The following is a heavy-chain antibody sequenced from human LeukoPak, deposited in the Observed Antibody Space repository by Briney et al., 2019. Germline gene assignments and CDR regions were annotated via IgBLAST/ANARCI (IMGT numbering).Heavy chain of an antibody. J-gene: IGHJ6*02. CDR2: IKQEGSEK. CDR1: GFTFSSYW. D-gene: IGHD1-26*01. CDR3: ARERVGASMDV. Sequence: PGGSLRLSCAASGFTFSSYWMSWVRQAPGKGLEWVANIKQEGSEKYYVDSVKGRFTISRDNAKNSLYLQMNSLRAEDTAVYYCARERVGASMDVWGQGTTVTVSS. V-gene: IGHV3-7*01.